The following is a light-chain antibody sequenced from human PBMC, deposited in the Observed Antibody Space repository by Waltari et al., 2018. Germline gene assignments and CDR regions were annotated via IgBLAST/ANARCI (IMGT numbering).Light chain of an antibody. CDR3: ASRDPTANAVV. Sequence: SSELTQDPAVSVALGQTVRFTCQGDSLRTSYASWYQLKPGQAPVLVIYGKDKRPSGIPDRFSGSSSRDTASLTITGTQAEDEADYYCASRDPTANAVVFGGGTKLTVL. J-gene: IGLJ2*01. CDR2: GKD. CDR1: SLRTSY. V-gene: IGLV3-19*01.